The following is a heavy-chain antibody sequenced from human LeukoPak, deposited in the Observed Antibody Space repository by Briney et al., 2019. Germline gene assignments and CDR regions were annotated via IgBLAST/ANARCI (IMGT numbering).Heavy chain of an antibody. CDR2: IKQDGSEK. CDR3: ARLRGDYDGGCFDY. CDR1: GFTFSSYW. V-gene: IGHV3-7*01. J-gene: IGHJ4*02. D-gene: IGHD4-17*01. Sequence: GGSLRLSYAASGFTFSSYWMSWVRQAPGKGLEWVANIKQDGSEKYYVDSVKGRFTISRDNAKNSLYLQMNSLRAEDTAVYYCARLRGDYDGGCFDYWGQGTLVTVSS.